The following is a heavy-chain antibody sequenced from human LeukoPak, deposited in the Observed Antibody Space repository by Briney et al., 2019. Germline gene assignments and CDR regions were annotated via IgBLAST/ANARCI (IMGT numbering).Heavy chain of an antibody. J-gene: IGHJ4*02. Sequence: PGGSLRLSCAASGFNFSSYEMNWVRQAPGKGLEWVSYISSSGSTIYYADSVKGRFTISRDNAKNSLYLQMNSLRAEDTAVYYCARAYCGGDCYCDYWGQGTLVTVSS. CDR1: GFNFSSYE. D-gene: IGHD2-21*02. CDR3: ARAYCGGDCYCDY. CDR2: ISSSGSTI. V-gene: IGHV3-48*03.